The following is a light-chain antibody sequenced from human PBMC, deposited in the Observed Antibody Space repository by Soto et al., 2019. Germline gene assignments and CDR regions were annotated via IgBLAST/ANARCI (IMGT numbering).Light chain of an antibody. CDR1: QSISRY. V-gene: IGKV1-39*01. J-gene: IGKJ5*01. CDR2: AAS. CDR3: QQSYSNPPT. Sequence: DINMTQSPSSISASVGYIFTITCRASQSISRYLNWYQQKQGKAPKLLIYAASSLQSGVPSRLSGSGYGTDLTITISSMQTEDFETYYCQQSYSNPPTFGHGTRLEI.